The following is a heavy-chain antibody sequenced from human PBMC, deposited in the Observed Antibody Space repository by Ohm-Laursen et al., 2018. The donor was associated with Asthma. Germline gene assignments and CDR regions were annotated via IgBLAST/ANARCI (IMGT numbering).Heavy chain of an antibody. CDR2: IYYSGST. V-gene: IGHV4-39*07. CDR3: ARGYCSSISCYQDY. D-gene: IGHD2-2*01. J-gene: IGHJ4*02. Sequence: SDTLSLTCTVSGGSISSGGYYWSWIRQHPGKGLEWIGSIYYSGSTYYNPSLKSRVTISVDKSKNQFSLNLRSVTAADTAVYYCARGYCSSISCYQDYWGQGSLVTVSS. CDR1: GGSISSGGYY.